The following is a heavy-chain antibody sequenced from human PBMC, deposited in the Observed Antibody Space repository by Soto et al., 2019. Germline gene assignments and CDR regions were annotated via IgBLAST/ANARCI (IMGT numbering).Heavy chain of an antibody. CDR2: ISSSSSYI. Sequence: EVQLVESGGGLVKPGGSLRLSCAASGFTFSSYSMNWVRQAPGKGLEWVSSISSSSSYIYYADSVKGRFTTSRDNAKNSLYLQMTSLRAEDTAVYYCAREVSITGTTGPLEDYWGQGTLVTVSS. D-gene: IGHD1-7*01. CDR3: AREVSITGTTGPLEDY. J-gene: IGHJ4*02. CDR1: GFTFSSYS. V-gene: IGHV3-21*01.